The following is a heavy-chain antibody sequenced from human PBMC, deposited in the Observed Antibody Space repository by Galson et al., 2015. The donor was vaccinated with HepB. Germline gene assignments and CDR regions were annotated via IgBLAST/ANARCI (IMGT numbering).Heavy chain of an antibody. V-gene: IGHV3-74*01. Sequence: SLRLSCAASGFTFSSYWMHWVRQAPGKGLVWVSRINGDGSGTRFADSVKGRFTISRDNAKNTLYLQMNSLRAEDTAVYYCASLKGDYFDYWGQGTLVTVSS. CDR3: ASLKGDYFDY. CDR2: INGDGSGT. D-gene: IGHD3-16*01. J-gene: IGHJ4*02. CDR1: GFTFSSYW.